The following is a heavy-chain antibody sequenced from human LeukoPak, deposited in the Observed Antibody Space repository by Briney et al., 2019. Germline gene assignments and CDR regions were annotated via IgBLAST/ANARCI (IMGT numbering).Heavy chain of an antibody. Sequence: GGSLRLSCAASGFTFSSYEMNWVRQAPGKGLEWVSSISVSGGSTFYADSVKGRLTISRDKSKNTLYLQMTSLRAEDTAVYYCAKFQGFGDLPDSNPDYWGQGTLVSVSS. CDR3: AKFQGFGDLPDSNPDY. V-gene: IGHV3-23*01. D-gene: IGHD3-10*01. CDR1: GFTFSSYE. J-gene: IGHJ4*02. CDR2: ISVSGGST.